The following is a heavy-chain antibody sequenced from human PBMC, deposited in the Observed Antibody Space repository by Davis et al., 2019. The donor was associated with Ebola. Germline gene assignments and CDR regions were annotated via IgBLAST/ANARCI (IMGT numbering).Heavy chain of an antibody. D-gene: IGHD3-10*01. Sequence: GGSLRLSCAASEFTFSSYNMNWVRQAPGKGLEWVSSISSSSSYIYYADSVNGRFTISRDNAKHSLYLQMNSLEAEDTAVYYCTPLRGAGPEGYMDVWGKGTTVIVSS. CDR1: EFTFSSYN. CDR3: TPLRGAGPEGYMDV. V-gene: IGHV3-21*03. CDR2: ISSSSSYI. J-gene: IGHJ6*03.